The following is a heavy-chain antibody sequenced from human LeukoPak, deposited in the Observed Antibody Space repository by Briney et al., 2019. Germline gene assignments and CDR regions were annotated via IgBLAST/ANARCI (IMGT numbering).Heavy chain of an antibody. J-gene: IGHJ3*02. CDR2: IIPILGIA. Sequence: ASVKVSCKASGGTFSSYAISWVRQAPGQGLEWMGRIIPILGIANYAQKFQGRATITADKSTSTAYMELSSLRSEDTAVYYCARDVFGVVITSDAFDIWGQGTMVTVSS. CDR3: ARDVFGVVITSDAFDI. D-gene: IGHD3-3*01. CDR1: GGTFSSYA. V-gene: IGHV1-69*04.